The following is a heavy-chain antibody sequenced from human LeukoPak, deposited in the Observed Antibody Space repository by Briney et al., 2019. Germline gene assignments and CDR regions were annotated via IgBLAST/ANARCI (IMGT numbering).Heavy chain of an antibody. J-gene: IGHJ4*02. Sequence: SETLSLTCAVYGGSFSGYYWSWIRQPLGKGLEWIGEINHSGSTNYNPSLKSRVTISVDTSKNQFSLKLSSVTAADTAVYYCARGGVPYSSGWYNGYWGQGTLVTVSS. CDR1: GGSFSGYY. CDR3: ARGGVPYSSGWYNGY. V-gene: IGHV4-34*01. D-gene: IGHD6-19*01. CDR2: INHSGST.